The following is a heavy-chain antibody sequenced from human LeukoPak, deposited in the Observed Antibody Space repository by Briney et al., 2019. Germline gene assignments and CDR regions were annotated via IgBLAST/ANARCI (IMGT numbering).Heavy chain of an antibody. J-gene: IGHJ6*02. Sequence: SETLSLTCTVSGGSISSYYWSWIRQPPGKGLEWIGYIYYSGSTNYNPSLKSRVTISVDTSKNQFSLKLSSVTAADTAVYYCARVWGSYRLTNYYYYGMDVWGQGTTVTVSS. V-gene: IGHV4-59*12. CDR1: GGSISSYY. CDR3: ARVWGSYRLTNYYYYGMDV. CDR2: IYYSGST. D-gene: IGHD3-16*02.